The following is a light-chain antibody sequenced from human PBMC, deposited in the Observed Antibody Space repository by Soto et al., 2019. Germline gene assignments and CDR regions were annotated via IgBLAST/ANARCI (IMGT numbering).Light chain of an antibody. CDR1: SSDIGNYNY. CDR2: EVT. J-gene: IGLJ2*01. V-gene: IGLV2-14*01. CDR3: SSYASISTLVV. Sequence: QSVLTQPASVSGSPGQSITISCTGTSSDIGNYNYVSWYQQHPGRAPKLMSSEVTNRPSGVSNRFSGSKSGNTASLTISGLQAEDEGDYYCSSYASISTLVVFGGGTKLTVL.